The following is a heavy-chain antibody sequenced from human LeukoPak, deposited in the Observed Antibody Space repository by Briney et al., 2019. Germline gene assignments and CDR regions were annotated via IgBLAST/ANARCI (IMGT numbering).Heavy chain of an antibody. J-gene: IGHJ4*02. Sequence: QPGGSLRLSCTVSGFSFSSYTMSWVRRAPGKGLEWVSATSSSDAGKYYADSVRGRFTISRDNSRNTMYLQMNSLRAEDAAVYYCAKLYTAMVYFDYWGQGTLVTVSS. CDR2: TSSSDAGK. CDR3: AKLYTAMVYFDY. CDR1: GFSFSSYT. V-gene: IGHV3-23*01. D-gene: IGHD5-18*01.